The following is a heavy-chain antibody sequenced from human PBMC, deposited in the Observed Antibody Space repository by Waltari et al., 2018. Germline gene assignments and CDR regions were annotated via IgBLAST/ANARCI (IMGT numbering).Heavy chain of an antibody. CDR3: ARGRFLEWLLYRFVFDY. D-gene: IGHD3-3*01. J-gene: IGHJ4*02. CDR1: GYTFTSYG. Sequence: QVQLVQSGAEVKKPGASVKVSCKASGYTFTSYGISWVRQAPGKGLEWMGWISAYNGNTNYAQKLQGRVTMTTDTSTSTAYMELRSLRSDDTAVYYCARGRFLEWLLYRFVFDYWGQGTLVTVSS. CDR2: ISAYNGNT. V-gene: IGHV1-18*01.